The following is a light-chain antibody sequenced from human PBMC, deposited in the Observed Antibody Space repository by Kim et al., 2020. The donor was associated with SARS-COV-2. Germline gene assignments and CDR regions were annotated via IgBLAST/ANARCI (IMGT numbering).Light chain of an antibody. CDR1: SLRTYY. V-gene: IGLV3-19*01. Sequence: SSELTQDPAVSVALGQTVRITCQGDSLRTYYATGYQQRPGQAPVLVIYGNNNRPSGIPDRFSGSSSGNTASLTIAGTQAEDEADYYCKSRDSRGKVVFGGGTKLTVL. CDR2: GNN. J-gene: IGLJ2*01. CDR3: KSRDSRGKVV.